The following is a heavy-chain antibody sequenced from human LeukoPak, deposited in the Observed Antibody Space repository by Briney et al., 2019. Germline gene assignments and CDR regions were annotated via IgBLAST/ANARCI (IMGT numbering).Heavy chain of an antibody. Sequence: GGSLRLSCAASGFTFSSYWMSSVRQAPGKGLEWVANIKQDGSEKYYVDSVKGRFTISRDNAKNSLYLQMNSLRAEDTAVYYCAREVAVAVPVYWGQGTLVTVSS. CDR2: IKQDGSEK. V-gene: IGHV3-7*01. CDR3: AREVAVAVPVY. CDR1: GFTFSSYW. J-gene: IGHJ1*01. D-gene: IGHD6-19*01.